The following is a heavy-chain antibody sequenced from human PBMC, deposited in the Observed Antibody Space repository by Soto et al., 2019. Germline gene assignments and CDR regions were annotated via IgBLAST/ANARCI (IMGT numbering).Heavy chain of an antibody. CDR2: ISYDGSNK. CDR3: AKARHYYYYGMDV. V-gene: IGHV3-30*18. J-gene: IGHJ6*02. CDR1: GFTFSSYG. Sequence: QVQLVESGGGVVRPGRSLRLSCAASGFTFSSYGMHWVRQAPGKGLEWVAVISYDGSNKYYADSVKGRFTISRDNSKNTLYLQMNSLRAEDTAVYYCAKARHYYYYGMDVWGQGTTVTVSS.